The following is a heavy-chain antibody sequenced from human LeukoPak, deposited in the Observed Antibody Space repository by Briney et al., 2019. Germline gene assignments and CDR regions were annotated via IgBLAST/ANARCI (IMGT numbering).Heavy chain of an antibody. V-gene: IGHV1-24*01. D-gene: IGHD6-19*01. CDR3: ATDQYGSGWYNY. J-gene: IGHJ4*02. Sequence: GASVKVSCKVSGYTLTELSMHWVRQAPGKGLEWMGGFDPEDGETIYAQKFQGRVTMTEDTSTDTAYMELSSLRSEDTAVYYCATDQYGSGWYNYWGQGTLVTVSS. CDR1: GYTLTELS. CDR2: FDPEDGET.